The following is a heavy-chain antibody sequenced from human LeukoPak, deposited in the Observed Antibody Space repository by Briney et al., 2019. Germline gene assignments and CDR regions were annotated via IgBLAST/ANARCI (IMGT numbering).Heavy chain of an antibody. D-gene: IGHD6-19*01. CDR1: GGSITTSSYY. Sequence: TSETLSLTCTVSGGSITTSSYYWGWIRQPPGKGLEWIGSIYYTGSAYYNPSLKSRVTISVDTSKNQFSLKLSSVTAADTAVYYCASNSSGWFFDYWGQGTLVTVSS. J-gene: IGHJ4*02. CDR2: IYYTGSA. V-gene: IGHV4-39*07. CDR3: ASNSSGWFFDY.